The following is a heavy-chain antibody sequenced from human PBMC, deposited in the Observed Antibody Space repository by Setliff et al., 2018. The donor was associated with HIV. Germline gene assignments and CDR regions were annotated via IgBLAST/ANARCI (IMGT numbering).Heavy chain of an antibody. CDR1: GVSISNYY. CDR3: VRVLGDYYYYMDV. D-gene: IGHD3-10*01. J-gene: IGHJ6*03. CDR2: IYYSGNT. Sequence: PSQTLSLTCNVSGVSISNYYWSWIRRPPGKGLEWIGIGYIYYSGNTQYSPSLNGRATISVDTSNNQFTLKLTSVTPADTAVYYCVRVLGDYYYYMDVWGKGTTVTVS. V-gene: IGHV4-59*01.